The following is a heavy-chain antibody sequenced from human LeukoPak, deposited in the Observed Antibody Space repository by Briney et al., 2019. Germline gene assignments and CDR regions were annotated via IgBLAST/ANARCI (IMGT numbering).Heavy chain of an antibody. CDR3: ATLAPYGSSYYYGMDV. D-gene: IGHD4-17*01. Sequence: GASVKVSCKASGYTFTSYDINWVRQATGQGLEWMGWMNPNSGNTGYAQKFQGRVTMTRNTSISTAYMELSSLRSEDTAVYYCATLAPYGSSYYYGMDVWGQGTTVTVSS. CDR2: MNPNSGNT. J-gene: IGHJ6*02. CDR1: GYTFTSYD. V-gene: IGHV1-8*01.